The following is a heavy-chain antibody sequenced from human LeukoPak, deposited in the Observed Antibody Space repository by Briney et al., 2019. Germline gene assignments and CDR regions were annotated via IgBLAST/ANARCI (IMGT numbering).Heavy chain of an antibody. D-gene: IGHD3-16*02. CDR3: ARKNDYVWGSYRYNAFDI. CDR2: ISAYNGNT. V-gene: IGHV1-18*01. CDR1: GYTFTSYG. J-gene: IGHJ3*02. Sequence: ASVKVSCKASGYTFTSYGISWVRQAPGQGLEWMGWISAYNGNTNYAQKLQGRVTMTTDTSTSTAYMELRSLRSDDTAVYYCARKNDYVWGSYRYNAFDIWGQGTMVTVSS.